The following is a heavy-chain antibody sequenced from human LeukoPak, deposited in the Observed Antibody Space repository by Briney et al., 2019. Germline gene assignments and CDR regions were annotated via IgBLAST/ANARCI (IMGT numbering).Heavy chain of an antibody. Sequence: GGSLRLSCVASGFIFTNYAMNWVRQAPGKAPEWNSYITSSGVTIHYADSVKGRFTISRDNAKNSLYLQMNSLRAEDTAVYYCAGYFARTGYYAEGFDIWGQGTMVTVSS. CDR2: ITSSGVTI. CDR3: AGYFARTGYYAEGFDI. CDR1: GFIFTNYA. D-gene: IGHD3/OR15-3a*01. J-gene: IGHJ3*02. V-gene: IGHV3-48*01.